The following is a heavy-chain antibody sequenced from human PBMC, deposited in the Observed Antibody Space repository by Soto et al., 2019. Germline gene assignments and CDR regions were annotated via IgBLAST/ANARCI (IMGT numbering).Heavy chain of an antibody. CDR3: AKDPGTTGKTGWFDP. J-gene: IGHJ5*02. D-gene: IGHD1-1*01. CDR2: ISGSGGST. Sequence: MSWVRQAPGKGLEWVSAISGSGGSTYYADSVKGRFTISRDNSKNTLYLQMNSLRAEDTAVYYCAKDPGTTGKTGWFDPWGQGTLVTVSS. V-gene: IGHV3-23*01.